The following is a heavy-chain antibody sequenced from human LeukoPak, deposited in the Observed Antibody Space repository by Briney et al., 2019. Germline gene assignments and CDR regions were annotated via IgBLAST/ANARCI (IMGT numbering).Heavy chain of an antibody. CDR1: GGSFSGYY. CDR3: ARDRGDLDK. V-gene: IGHV4-34*01. Sequence: SETLSLTCAVYGGSFSGYYWSWTRQPPGKGLEWIGEINHSGSTNYNPSLKSRVTISVDTSKNQFSLKLTSVTAADTAVYYCARDRGDLDKWGQGTLVTVSS. J-gene: IGHJ4*02. CDR2: INHSGST.